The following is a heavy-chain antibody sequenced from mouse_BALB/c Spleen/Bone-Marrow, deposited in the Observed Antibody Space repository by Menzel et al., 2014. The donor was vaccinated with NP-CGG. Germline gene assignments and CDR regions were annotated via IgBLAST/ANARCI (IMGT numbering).Heavy chain of an antibody. V-gene: IGHV1-4*01. Sequence: QVHVKQSGAELARPGASVKMSCKASGYTFTSYTMHWVKQRPGQGLEWIGFINPSSNYTNYNQKFKDKATSTADKSSSTAYMQLSSLTSEDSAVYYCARVLRWSLDYWGQGTTLTVSS. J-gene: IGHJ2*01. CDR1: GYTFTSYT. D-gene: IGHD6-2*01. CDR3: ARVLRWSLDY. CDR2: INPSSNYT.